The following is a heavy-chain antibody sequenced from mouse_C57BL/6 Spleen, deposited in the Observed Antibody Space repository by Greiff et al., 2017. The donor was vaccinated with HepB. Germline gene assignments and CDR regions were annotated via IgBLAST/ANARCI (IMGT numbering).Heavy chain of an antibody. CDR1: GFTFSDYY. CDR2: INYDGSST. Sequence: EVKLVESEGGLVQPGSSMKLSCTASGFTFSDYYMAWVRQVPEKGLEWVANINYDGSSTYYLDSLKSRFIISRDNAKNILYLQMSSLKSEDTATYYCARDLRSNYFDVWGTGTTVTVSS. CDR3: ARDLRSNYFDV. D-gene: IGHD2-5*01. J-gene: IGHJ1*03. V-gene: IGHV5-16*01.